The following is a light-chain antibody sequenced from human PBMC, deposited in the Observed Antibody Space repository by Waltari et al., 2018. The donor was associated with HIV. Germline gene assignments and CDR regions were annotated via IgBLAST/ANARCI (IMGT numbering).Light chain of an antibody. V-gene: IGLV2-14*01. Sequence: QSALTQPASVSGSPGQSITISCTGTSSDVGGYAYVSCYQQHPGKAPKLMISDVSNRPSGVSNRFSGSKSGTTASLTISGLQAEDEAVYYCSSYTKGTSLRVFGTGTTVTVL. J-gene: IGLJ1*01. CDR2: DVS. CDR3: SSYTKGTSLRV. CDR1: SSDVGGYAY.